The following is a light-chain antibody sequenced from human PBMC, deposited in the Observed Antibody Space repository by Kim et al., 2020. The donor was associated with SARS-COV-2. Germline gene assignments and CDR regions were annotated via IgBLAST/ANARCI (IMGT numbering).Light chain of an antibody. J-gene: IGKJ2*01. CDR2: GAY. CDR1: QSVGGT. CDR3: QEYNNWPLYT. Sequence: VSPGERVTRSCRASQSVGGTLAWYQQKPGQATRLLIFGAYTRANGIPARFSGSGSGTEFTLNITSLQSEDFAVYYCQEYNNWPLYTFGQGTKLEI. V-gene: IGKV3-15*01.